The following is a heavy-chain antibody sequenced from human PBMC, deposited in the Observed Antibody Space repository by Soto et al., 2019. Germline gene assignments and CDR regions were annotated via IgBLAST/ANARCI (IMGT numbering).Heavy chain of an antibody. CDR1: GFTFSDYS. J-gene: IGHJ4*02. CDR2: ISSSSYYT. CDR3: ARGSXXXXPNEY. V-gene: IGHV3-21*01. Sequence: GGSLRLSCAASGFTFSDYSINWVRQAPGKGLEWVSCISSSSYYTFYAASVKGRFTISRDNAKNSLYLQMNSLRAEDTAVYYCARGSXXXXPNEYWGQGTLVTVSS.